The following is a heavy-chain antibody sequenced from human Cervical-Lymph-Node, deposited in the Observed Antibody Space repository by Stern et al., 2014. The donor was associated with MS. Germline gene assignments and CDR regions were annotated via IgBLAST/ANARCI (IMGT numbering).Heavy chain of an antibody. CDR1: GYSFTANW. Sequence: EVQLVQSGAEVKKPGDSLKISCKGSGYSFTANWIAWVRQMPGKGLEWMGIIYPGDSDTGYSPSCQGQFTISADKSISSAYLQWSSLKASDTAMYYCAIDYGDYAFDYWGQGTLVTVSS. CDR2: IYPGDSDT. D-gene: IGHD4-17*01. CDR3: AIDYGDYAFDY. J-gene: IGHJ4*02. V-gene: IGHV5-51*01.